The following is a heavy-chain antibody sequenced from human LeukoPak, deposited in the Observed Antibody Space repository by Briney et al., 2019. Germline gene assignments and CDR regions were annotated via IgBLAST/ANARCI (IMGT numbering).Heavy chain of an antibody. CDR2: TYYSGST. CDR3: ARVIYGGSYNWFDP. J-gene: IGHJ5*02. CDR1: GGSISSYY. V-gene: IGHV4-59*01. Sequence: SETLSLTCTVSGGSISSYYWSWIRQPPGKGLEWIGYTYYSGSTNYNPSLKSRVTISVDTSKNQFSLKLSSVTAADTAVYYCARVIYGGSYNWFDPWGQGTLVTVSS. D-gene: IGHD2-15*01.